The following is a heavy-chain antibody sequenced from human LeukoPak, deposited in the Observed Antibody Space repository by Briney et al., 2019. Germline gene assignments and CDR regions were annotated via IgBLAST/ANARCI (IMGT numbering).Heavy chain of an antibody. V-gene: IGHV4-34*01. CDR2: INHSGST. Sequence: SETLSLTCAVYGGSFSGYYWSWIRQPPGKGLKWIGEINHSGSTNYNPSLKSRVTISVDTSKNQFSLKLSSVTAADTAVYYCARRGIVVVVAARRANWFDPWGQGTLVTVSS. D-gene: IGHD2-15*01. J-gene: IGHJ5*02. CDR3: ARRGIVVVVAARRANWFDP. CDR1: GGSFSGYY.